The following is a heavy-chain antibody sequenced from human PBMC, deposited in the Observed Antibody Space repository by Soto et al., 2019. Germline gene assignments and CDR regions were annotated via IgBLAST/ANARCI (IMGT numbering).Heavy chain of an antibody. CDR1: GFTFSSYG. CDR3: AKGFSYYDSSGPIPY. CDR2: ISYDGSNK. Sequence: GGSLRLSCAASGFTFSSYGMHWVRQAPGKGLEWVAVISYDGSNKYYADSVKGRFTISRDNSKNTLYLQMNSLRAEDTAVYYCAKGFSYYDSSGPIPYWGQGTLVTVSS. V-gene: IGHV3-30*18. J-gene: IGHJ4*02. D-gene: IGHD3-22*01.